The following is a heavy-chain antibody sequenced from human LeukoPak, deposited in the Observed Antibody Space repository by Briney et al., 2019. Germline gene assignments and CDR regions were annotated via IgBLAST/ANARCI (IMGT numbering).Heavy chain of an antibody. Sequence: SETLSLTCAVYGGSFSGYYWSWIRQPPGKGLEWIGEINHSGSTNYNPSLKSRVTISVDTSKNQFSLKLSSVTAADTAVYYFXXXXXYGDYDPPYKNWFDPWGQGTLVTVSS. CDR2: INHSGST. CDR3: XXXXXYGDYDPPYKNWFDP. V-gene: IGHV4-34*01. CDR1: GGSFSGYY. J-gene: IGHJ5*02. D-gene: IGHD4-17*01.